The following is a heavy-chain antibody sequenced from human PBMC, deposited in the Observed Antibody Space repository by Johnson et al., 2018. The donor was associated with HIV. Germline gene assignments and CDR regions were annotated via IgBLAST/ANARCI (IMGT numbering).Heavy chain of an antibody. CDR2: ISSDGNT. Sequence: VQLVESGGGLIQPGGSLRLSCAASGFTVRSNYMSWVRQAPGKGLEWVSVISSDGNTYYADSVKGRFPIPRDNSKTTLYLQMNRLRAEDTAVYYCARGKTGYDAFDIWGQGTMVTVSS. V-gene: IGHV3-53*01. J-gene: IGHJ3*02. D-gene: IGHD3-9*01. CDR1: GFTVRSNY. CDR3: ARGKTGYDAFDI.